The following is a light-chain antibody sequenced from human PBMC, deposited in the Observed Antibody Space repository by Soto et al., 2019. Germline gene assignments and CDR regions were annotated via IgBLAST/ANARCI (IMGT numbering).Light chain of an antibody. V-gene: IGKV1-8*01. J-gene: IGKJ1*01. CDR1: QGISSY. CDR3: QQYYSYPRT. Sequence: AIRMTQSPSSFSASTGDRVTITCRASQGISSYLAWYQQKPGKAPKLLIYAASTLQSGVPSRFSGSGSGTEFTLTISCLQSEDFAHYYCQQYYSYPRTFGQGTKVEIK. CDR2: AAS.